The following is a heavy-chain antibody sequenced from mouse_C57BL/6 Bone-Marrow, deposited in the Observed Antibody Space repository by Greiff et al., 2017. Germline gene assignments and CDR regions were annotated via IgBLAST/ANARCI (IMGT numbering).Heavy chain of an antibody. CDR2: IHPNSGST. Sequence: QVQLQQPGAELVKPGASVKLSCKASGYTFTSYWMYWVKQRPGQGLEWIGMIHPNSGSTNYNEKFKSKATLTVDKSSSTAYMQLSSLTSEDSAVYYCAREFYYYGSRYAMDYWGQGTSVTVSS. CDR3: AREFYYYGSRYAMDY. D-gene: IGHD1-1*01. CDR1: GYTFTSYW. J-gene: IGHJ4*01. V-gene: IGHV1-64*01.